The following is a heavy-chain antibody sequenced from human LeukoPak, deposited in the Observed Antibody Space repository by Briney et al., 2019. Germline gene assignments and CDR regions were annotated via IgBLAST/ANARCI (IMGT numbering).Heavy chain of an antibody. CDR1: GGTFSSYA. J-gene: IGHJ6*02. V-gene: IGHV1-69*04. CDR2: IIPILGIA. CDR3: ARDFPLAAAGDYYYYGMDV. Sequence: SVTVSCKASGGTFSSYAISWVRQAPGQGLEWMGRIIPILGIANYAQKFQGRVTITADKSTSTAYMELSSLRSEDTAVYYCARDFPLAAAGDYYYYGMDVWGQGTTVTVSS. D-gene: IGHD6-13*01.